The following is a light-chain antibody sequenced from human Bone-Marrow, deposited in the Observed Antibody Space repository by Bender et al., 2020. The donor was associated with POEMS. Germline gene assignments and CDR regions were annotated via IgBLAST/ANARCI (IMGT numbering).Light chain of an antibody. J-gene: IGLJ1*01. V-gene: IGLV3-9*01. Sequence: SYVLTQPPSVSVAPGQTATITCGGNNIGSKVVNWYQQKPGQAPVVVIYRDIFRPSGIPERFSGSNSGDSATLTIGRAQAGDEADYYCQVYDSSTEVFGTGTKVTVL. CDR3: QVYDSSTEV. CDR1: NIGSKV. CDR2: RDI.